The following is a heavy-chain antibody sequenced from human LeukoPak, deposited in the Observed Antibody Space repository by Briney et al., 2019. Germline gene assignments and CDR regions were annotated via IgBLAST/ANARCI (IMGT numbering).Heavy chain of an antibody. J-gene: IGHJ6*02. CDR3: ARDHPLYLEDFIYYYYGMDV. CDR1: GYTFTSYG. D-gene: IGHD1-1*01. V-gene: IGHV1-18*01. CDR2: ISAYNGNT. Sequence: ASVNVSRKSSGYTFTSYGISWVRQAPGQGLEWMGWISAYNGNTNYAQKLQGRVTMTTDTSTSTAYMELRSLRSDDTAVYYCARDHPLYLEDFIYYYYGMDVWGQGTTVTVSS.